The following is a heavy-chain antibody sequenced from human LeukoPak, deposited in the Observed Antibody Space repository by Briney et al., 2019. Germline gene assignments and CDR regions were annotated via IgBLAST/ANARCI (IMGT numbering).Heavy chain of an antibody. CDR2: IYYSGST. V-gene: IGHV4-59*12. J-gene: IGHJ4*02. D-gene: IGHD3-22*01. CDR1: GGSISSYY. Sequence: PSETLSLTCTVSGGSISSYYWSWIRQPPGKGLEWIGYIYYSGSTNYNPSLKSRVTISVDTSKNQFSLKLSSVTAADTAVYYCATRRPWYYYDSSGYIAAGYFDYWGQGTLVTVSS. CDR3: ATRRPWYYYDSSGYIAAGYFDY.